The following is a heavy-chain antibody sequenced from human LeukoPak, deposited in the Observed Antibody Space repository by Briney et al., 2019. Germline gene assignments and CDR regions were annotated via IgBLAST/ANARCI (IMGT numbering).Heavy chain of an antibody. D-gene: IGHD6-19*01. CDR1: GFTFSSYA. CDR2: ISGSGGNT. Sequence: GGSLRLSCAASGFTFSSYAMSWVRQAPGKGLEWVSAISGSGGNTYFADSVKGRFTISRDNSKNTLYLQTNSLRAEDTAVYYCAKGPWLAYPYYFDYWGQRTLVTVSS. V-gene: IGHV3-23*01. CDR3: AKGPWLAYPYYFDY. J-gene: IGHJ4*02.